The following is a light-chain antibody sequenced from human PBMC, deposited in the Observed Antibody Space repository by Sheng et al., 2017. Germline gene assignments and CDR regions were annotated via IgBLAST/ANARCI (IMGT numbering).Light chain of an antibody. Sequence: DIVMTQSPDSLAVSLGERATINCKSSQSVFSTSTKKNDLSWFQHKAGQPPKLLIYWASTRQTGVPDRFSGSGSGTDFTLTISNLQAEDAAVYYCQHYYSTPPSFGQGTNLEIK. CDR3: QHYYSTPPS. CDR2: WAS. CDR1: QSVFSTSTKKND. J-gene: IGKJ2*03. V-gene: IGKV4-1*01.